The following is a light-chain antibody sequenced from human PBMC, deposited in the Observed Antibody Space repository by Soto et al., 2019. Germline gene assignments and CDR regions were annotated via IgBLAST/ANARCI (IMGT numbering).Light chain of an antibody. CDR3: SSYTATNTYV. Sequence: SALTQPASVSGSPGQSITISCTGTTSDVGNYNYVSWYQHHPGKAPKLIIYEVSYRSTGASNRFSGTRSGNTASLTISGLQGEDEADYYFSSYTATNTYVFGSWTKVTVL. CDR1: TSDVGNYNY. V-gene: IGLV2-14*01. J-gene: IGLJ1*01. CDR2: EVS.